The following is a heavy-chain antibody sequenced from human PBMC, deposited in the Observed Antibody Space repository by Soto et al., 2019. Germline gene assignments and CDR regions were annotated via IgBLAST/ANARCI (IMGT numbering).Heavy chain of an antibody. J-gene: IGHJ6*02. Sequence: EVQLLESGGGLVQPGGSLRLSCSASGFTFSSYAVSWVRQAPGKGLEWVSAVSGSGGTTYYADSVKGRFTISRDNSKNTLYLQMNSLRAEDTAAYYCAKPPYSSSPYYYYGMDVWGQGTTVTVSS. V-gene: IGHV3-23*01. CDR2: VSGSGGTT. CDR3: AKPPYSSSPYYYYGMDV. D-gene: IGHD6-6*01. CDR1: GFTFSSYA.